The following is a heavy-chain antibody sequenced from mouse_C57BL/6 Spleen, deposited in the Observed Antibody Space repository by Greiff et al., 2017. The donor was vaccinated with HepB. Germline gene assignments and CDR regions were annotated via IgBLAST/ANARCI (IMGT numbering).Heavy chain of an antibody. Sequence: DVMLVESGGGLVKPGGSLKLSCAASGFTFSDYGMHWVRQAPEKGLEWVAYISSGSSTIYYADTVKGRFTISRDNAKNTLFLQMTSLRSEDTAMYYCARPTPYGEYAMDYWGQGTSVTVSS. CDR2: ISSGSSTI. CDR1: GFTFSDYG. J-gene: IGHJ4*01. V-gene: IGHV5-17*01. D-gene: IGHD1-1*02. CDR3: ARPTPYGEYAMDY.